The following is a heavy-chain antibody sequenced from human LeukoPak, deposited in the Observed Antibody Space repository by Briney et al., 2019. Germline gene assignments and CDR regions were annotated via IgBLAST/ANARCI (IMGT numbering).Heavy chain of an antibody. Sequence: ASVKVSCKASGGTFSSYAISWVRQAPGQGLEWMGGIIPIFGTANYAQKFQGRVTITADESTSTAYMELSSLRSEDTAVYYCARGDVDTVYRNGMDVWGQGTTVTVSS. J-gene: IGHJ6*02. D-gene: IGHD5-18*01. V-gene: IGHV1-69*01. CDR1: GGTFSSYA. CDR3: ARGDVDTVYRNGMDV. CDR2: IIPIFGTA.